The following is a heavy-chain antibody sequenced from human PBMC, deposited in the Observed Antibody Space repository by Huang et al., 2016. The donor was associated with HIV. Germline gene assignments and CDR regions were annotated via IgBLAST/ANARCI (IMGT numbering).Heavy chain of an antibody. Sequence: QVQLVESGGGVVQPGRSLRLSCAASGFTFSSYGMHWVRQAPGKGLEVVAVISNDGKTKYYADSVKGRFSISRYNSKTTVYLQLNSLRVEDTAVYYCAKGGSAAAVLDFWGQGTLVTVSS. D-gene: IGHD6-13*01. J-gene: IGHJ4*02. V-gene: IGHV3-30*18. CDR2: ISNDGKTK. CDR3: AKGGSAAAVLDF. CDR1: GFTFSSYG.